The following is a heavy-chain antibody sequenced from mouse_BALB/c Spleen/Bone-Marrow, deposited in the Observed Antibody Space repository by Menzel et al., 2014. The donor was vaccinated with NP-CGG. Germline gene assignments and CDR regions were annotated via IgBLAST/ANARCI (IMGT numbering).Heavy chain of an antibody. J-gene: IGHJ2*01. CDR2: IYPGDGDT. V-gene: IGHV1-80*01. CDR1: GYVFSTYW. CDR3: ARGGISVDY. Sequence: VQLVESGAELVRPGSSVKISCESSGYVFSTYWINWVKQRPGQGLEWIGQIYPGDGDTDYNGKFKDKATLTADKSSNTAYTQLSSLTSEDSAVYFCARGGISVDYWGQGTTLTVSS.